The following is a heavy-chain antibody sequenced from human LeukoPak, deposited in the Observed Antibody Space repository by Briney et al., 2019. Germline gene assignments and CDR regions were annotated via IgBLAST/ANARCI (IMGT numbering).Heavy chain of an antibody. J-gene: IGHJ4*02. CDR3: ARLVSYYYDSSGYYYD. CDR2: IYGSEST. CDR1: GGSISSYY. D-gene: IGHD3-22*01. V-gene: IGHV4-59*08. Sequence: SETLSLTCTVHGGSISSYYWSWIRQPPGEGLKWSGNIYGSESTNCPASLKRRVTISVDTSKNQFSLKLSSVTAADTAVYYCARLVSYYYDSSGYYYDWGQGTLVTVSS.